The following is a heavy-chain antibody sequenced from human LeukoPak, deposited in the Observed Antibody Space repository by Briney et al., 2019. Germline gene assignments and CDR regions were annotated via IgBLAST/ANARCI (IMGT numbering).Heavy chain of an antibody. CDR2: ISGSGGST. J-gene: IGHJ4*02. V-gene: IGHV3-23*01. CDR3: AKTHSTPLHGGLDY. Sequence: PGGSLRLSCAASGFTFSSYAMSWVRQAPGKGLEWVSAISGSGGSTYCADSVKGRFTISRDNSKNTLYLQMNSLRAEDTAVYYCAKTHSTPLHGGLDYWGQGTLVTVSS. D-gene: IGHD3-16*01. CDR1: GFTFSSYA.